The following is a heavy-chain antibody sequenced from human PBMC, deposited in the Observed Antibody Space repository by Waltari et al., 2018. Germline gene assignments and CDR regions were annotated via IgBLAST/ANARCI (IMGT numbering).Heavy chain of an antibody. CDR1: GHSFTSYW. J-gene: IGHJ4*02. CDR3: ARRDYYSPSTDS. V-gene: IGHV5-51*01. CDR2: IHPRDSAT. D-gene: IGHD3-10*01. Sequence: EAQLVQSGPEVKKPGESLKISCKDSGHSFTSYWLGWVRQVPGNGLEWMAVIHPRDSATRYNPSFRGQVTISADKSITTVYLQWSGLKASDTAIYYCARRDYYSPSTDSWGQGTLVTVSS.